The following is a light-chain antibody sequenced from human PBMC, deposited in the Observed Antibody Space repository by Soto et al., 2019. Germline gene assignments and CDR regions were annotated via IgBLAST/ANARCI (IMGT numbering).Light chain of an antibody. CDR1: EDVGDN. Sequence: IVMTQSPAILSVSPGERVTLSCRASEDVGDNLAWFQQKRGQAPRLLIYAASRRASDVPARFSGSGSGTEFTLTISSLQSEDFAVYYCQQYSLWRTFGQGPTVDVK. CDR3: QQYSLWRT. V-gene: IGKV3-15*01. CDR2: AAS. J-gene: IGKJ1*01.